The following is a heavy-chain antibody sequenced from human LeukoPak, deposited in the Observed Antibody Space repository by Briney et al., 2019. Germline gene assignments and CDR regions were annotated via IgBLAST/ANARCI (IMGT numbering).Heavy chain of an antibody. CDR3: AKDRDGNAGKYFQY. CDR2: IWYDGSNK. CDR1: GFTFSSYG. D-gene: IGHD1-1*01. V-gene: IGHV3-33*06. J-gene: IGHJ1*01. Sequence: GGSLRLSCAASGFTFSSYGMHWVRQAPGKGLEWVAVIWYDGSNKYYSDSVKGRFTISRDNSKNTLYLQMNSLRAEDTAVYYCAKDRDGNAGKYFQYWGQGTLVTVSS.